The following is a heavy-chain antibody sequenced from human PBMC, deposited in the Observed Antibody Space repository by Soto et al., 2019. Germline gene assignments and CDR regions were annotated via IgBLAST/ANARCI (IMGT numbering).Heavy chain of an antibody. CDR2: ISPSGDST. J-gene: IGHJ5*02. CDR1: GFTFSSYA. D-gene: IGHD6-13*01. CDR3: AKEGMGIAAVGVGWFYP. V-gene: IGHV3-23*01. Sequence: EVQLLESGGGLVQPGGSLRLSCAVSGFTFSSYALSWVRQARGKGLVWVSGISPSGDSTYYGDSVKGLFAISRDNSLNTLYLQMDRMRVEHAAVYYCAKEGMGIAAVGVGWFYPWGRGTLVTVSS.